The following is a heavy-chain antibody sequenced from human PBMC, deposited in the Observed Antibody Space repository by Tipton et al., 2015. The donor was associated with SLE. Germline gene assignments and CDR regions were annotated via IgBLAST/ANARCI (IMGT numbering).Heavy chain of an antibody. CDR3: AREHIVVVRTLDY. CDR1: GFTFSSYS. Sequence: SLRLSCAASGFTFSSYSMNWVRQAPGKGLEWVSYISSSSSTIYYADSVKGRFTISRDNAKNSLYLQMNSLRAEDTAVYYCAREHIVVVRTLDYWGQGTLVTVSS. J-gene: IGHJ4*02. CDR2: ISSSSSTI. D-gene: IGHD2-21*01. V-gene: IGHV3-48*01.